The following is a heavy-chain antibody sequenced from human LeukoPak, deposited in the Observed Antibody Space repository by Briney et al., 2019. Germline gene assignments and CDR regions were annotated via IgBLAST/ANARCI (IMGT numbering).Heavy chain of an antibody. CDR1: GGSISSSNW. D-gene: IGHD2-2*01. V-gene: IGHV4-4*02. CDR2: IYHSGST. CDR3: ARDPDIVVVPADAHGDY. Sequence: SETLSLTCAVSGGSISSSNWWSWVRQPPGEGLEWIGEIYHSGSTNYNPSLKSRVTISVDKSKNQFSLKLSSVTAADTAVYYCARDPDIVVVPADAHGDYWGQGTLVTVSS. J-gene: IGHJ4*02.